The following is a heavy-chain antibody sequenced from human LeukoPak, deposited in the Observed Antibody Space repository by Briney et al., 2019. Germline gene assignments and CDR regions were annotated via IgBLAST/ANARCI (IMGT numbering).Heavy chain of an antibody. J-gene: IGHJ4*02. CDR1: GGTFSSYA. CDR3: ASVLGHTAMDDFDY. Sequence: ASVKVSCKASGGTFSSYAISWVRQAPGQGLEWMGRIIPILGIANYAQKFQGRVTITADKSTSTAYMELSSLRSEDTAVYYCASVLGHTAMDDFDYWGQGTLVTVPS. V-gene: IGHV1-69*04. D-gene: IGHD5-18*01. CDR2: IIPILGIA.